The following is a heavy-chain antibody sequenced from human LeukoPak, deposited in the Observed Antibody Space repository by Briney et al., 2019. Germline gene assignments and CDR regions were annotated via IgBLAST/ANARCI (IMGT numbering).Heavy chain of an antibody. CDR3: ARSFGEDYYYGMDV. CDR2: IYHSGTT. J-gene: IGHJ6*02. Sequence: SQTPSLTCAVSGGSISSGGSYSWSWIRQSPGKGLEWIGYIYHSGTTYYSPSLKSRVTISVDRSKNQFSLNLTSVTAADSAVYYCARSFGEDYYYGMDVWGQGTTVTVSS. CDR1: GGSISSGGSYS. V-gene: IGHV4-30-2*06. D-gene: IGHD3-10*01.